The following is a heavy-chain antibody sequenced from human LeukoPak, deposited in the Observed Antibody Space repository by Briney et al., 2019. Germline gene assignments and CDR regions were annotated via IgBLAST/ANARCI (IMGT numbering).Heavy chain of an antibody. D-gene: IGHD3-3*01. V-gene: IGHV4-59*01. Sequence: PSETLSLTCTVSGGSISSYYWSWIRQPPGKGLEWIGYIYYSGSTNYNPSLKSRVTISVDTSKNQFSLKLSSVTAADTAVYYRARGGYDFWSGYDNWFDPWGQGTLVTVSS. CDR2: IYYSGST. J-gene: IGHJ5*02. CDR3: ARGGYDFWSGYDNWFDP. CDR1: GGSISSYY.